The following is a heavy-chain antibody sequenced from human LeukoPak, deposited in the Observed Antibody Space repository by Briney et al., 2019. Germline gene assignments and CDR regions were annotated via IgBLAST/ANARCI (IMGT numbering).Heavy chain of an antibody. CDR2: ISSSSSYI. J-gene: IGHJ6*02. V-gene: IGHV3-21*01. CDR3: ARDLFIVGARVPVYGMDV. CDR1: GFTFSSYS. D-gene: IGHD1-26*01. Sequence: GGSLRLSCAASGFTFSSYSMNWVRQAPGKGLEWVSSISSSSSYIYYADSVKGRFTISRDNAKNSLYLQMNSLRAEDTAEYYCARDLFIVGARVPVYGMDVWGQGTTVTVSS.